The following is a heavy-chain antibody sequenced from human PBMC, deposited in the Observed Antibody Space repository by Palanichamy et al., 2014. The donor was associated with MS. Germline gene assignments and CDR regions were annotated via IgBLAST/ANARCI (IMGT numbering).Heavy chain of an antibody. Sequence: QGQLQQWGAGLLKPSETLSLKCAVYGGPFSGHYWSWIRQPPGKGLEWIGEIIRPEITNYNPSVKSRVTLSIDASKNQVSLKLSNVTAADTAVYYCARGPLDGQRKWFGPWGQGTLVVVSS. V-gene: IGHV4-34*01. J-gene: IGHJ5*02. D-gene: IGHD2-2*03. CDR2: IIRPEIT. CDR1: GGPFSGHY. CDR3: ARGPLDGQRKWFGP.